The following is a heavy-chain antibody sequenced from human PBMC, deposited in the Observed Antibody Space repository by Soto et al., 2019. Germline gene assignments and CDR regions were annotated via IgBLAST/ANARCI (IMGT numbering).Heavy chain of an antibody. V-gene: IGHV3-23*01. CDR1: GFTFSNYA. Sequence: EVQVLESGGDLVQPGGSLRLSCAASGFTFSNYAMNWVRQAPGKGPEWVSGISAGRSTYYADSVKGRFTISGDNSKSTLFLQMDSLRAEDTALYYCTKVRGDPVWGKGTTVTVSS. D-gene: IGHD4-17*01. CDR3: TKVRGDPV. CDR2: ISAGRST. J-gene: IGHJ6*04.